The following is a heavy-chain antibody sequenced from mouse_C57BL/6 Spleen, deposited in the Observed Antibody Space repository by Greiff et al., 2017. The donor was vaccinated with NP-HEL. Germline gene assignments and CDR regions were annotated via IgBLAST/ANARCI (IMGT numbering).Heavy chain of an antibody. V-gene: IGHV1-39*01. CDR3: ARITTVVADWYFDV. D-gene: IGHD1-1*01. CDR1: GYSFTDYN. Sequence: EVQLHQSGPELVKPGASVKISCKASGYSFTDYNMNWVKQSNGKSLEWIGVINPNYGTTSYNQKFKGKATLTVDQSSSTAYMQLNSLTSEDSAVYYCARITTVVADWYFDVWGTGTTVTVSS. CDR2: INPNYGTT. J-gene: IGHJ1*03.